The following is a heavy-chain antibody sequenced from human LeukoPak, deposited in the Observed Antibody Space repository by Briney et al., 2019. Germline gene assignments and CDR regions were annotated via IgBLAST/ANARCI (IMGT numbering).Heavy chain of an antibody. CDR2: MNPNSGNT. J-gene: IGHJ6*03. CDR1: GYTFTSYD. Sequence: GASVKVSCKASGYTFTSYDINWVRQATGQGLEWMGRMNPNSGNTGYAQKFQGRVTMTRNTSISTAYMELSSLRSEDTAVYYCARGLAAYYYYYMDVWGKGTTVTVSS. D-gene: IGHD6-25*01. V-gene: IGHV1-8*01. CDR3: ARGLAAYYYYYMDV.